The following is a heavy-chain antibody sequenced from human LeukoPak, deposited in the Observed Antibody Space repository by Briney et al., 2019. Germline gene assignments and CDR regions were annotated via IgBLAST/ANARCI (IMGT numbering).Heavy chain of an antibody. CDR2: TYYTSKWHS. Sequence: SQTLSLTCAISGDSVSTKSATWNWIRQSPSRGLEWLGRTYYTSKWHSDYAVSVKSRITINPDTSKNHFSLRLSALTAADTAVYYCARLTLSSYWFDPWGQGTLVIVSS. CDR3: ARLTLSSYWFDP. CDR1: GDSVSTKSAT. D-gene: IGHD2-15*01. V-gene: IGHV6-1*01. J-gene: IGHJ5*02.